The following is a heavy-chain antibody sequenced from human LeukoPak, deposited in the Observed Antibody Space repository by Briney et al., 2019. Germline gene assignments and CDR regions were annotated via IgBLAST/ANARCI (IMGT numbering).Heavy chain of an antibody. J-gene: IGHJ4*02. CDR2: IKSKSDGGTT. V-gene: IGHV3-15*01. CDR3: ARDRHGNYDFWSGYLPEPYFDY. CDR1: GFTFSNAW. D-gene: IGHD3-3*01. Sequence: GGSLRLSCAASGFTFSNAWMSWVRQAPGEGLEWVGRIKSKSDGGTTDYAAPVKGRFTISRDDLKNTLYLQMNSLKTEDTAVYYCARDRHGNYDFWSGYLPEPYFDYWGQGTLVTVSS.